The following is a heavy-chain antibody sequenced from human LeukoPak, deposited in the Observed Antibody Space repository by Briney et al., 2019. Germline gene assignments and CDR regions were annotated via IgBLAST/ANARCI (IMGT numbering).Heavy chain of an antibody. CDR2: INHSGST. D-gene: IGHD3-9*01. J-gene: IGHJ4*02. V-gene: IGHV4-34*01. CDR3: ARQDDILTGYDY. Sequence: SETLSLTCAVYGGSFSGYYWSWIRQPPGKGLEWIGEINHSGSTNYNPSLKSRVTISVDTSKNQFSLKLSSVTAADTAVYYCARQDDILTGYDYWGQGTLVTVPS. CDR1: GGSFSGYY.